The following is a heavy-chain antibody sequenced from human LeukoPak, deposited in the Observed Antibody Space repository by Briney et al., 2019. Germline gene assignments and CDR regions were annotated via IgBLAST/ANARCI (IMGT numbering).Heavy chain of an antibody. D-gene: IGHD2-15*01. V-gene: IGHV4-59*01. CDR2: IYYSGIT. CDR1: GGSISSYY. J-gene: IGHJ1*01. CDR3: AREDYCGGGSCYSGYFQH. Sequence: SETLSLTCTVSGGSISSYYWSWIRPPPGKGLEWIGYIYYSGITDYNPPLRSRVTISVDTSKNQFSLKLSSVTAADTAVYYCAREDYCGGGSCYSGYFQHWGQGTLVTVSS.